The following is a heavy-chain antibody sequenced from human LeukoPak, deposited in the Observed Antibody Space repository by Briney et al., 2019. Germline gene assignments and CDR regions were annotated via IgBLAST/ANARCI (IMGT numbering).Heavy chain of an antibody. Sequence: EASVKVSCKASGYTFTGYYMYWVRQAPGQGLEWMGWINPNSGGTNYAQKFQGRVTMTRDTSISTAYMELSRLRSDDTAVYYCARDDGGWFDPWGQGTLVTVSS. CDR2: INPNSGGT. V-gene: IGHV1-2*02. CDR1: GYTFTGYY. J-gene: IGHJ5*02. CDR3: ARDDGGWFDP. D-gene: IGHD3-3*01.